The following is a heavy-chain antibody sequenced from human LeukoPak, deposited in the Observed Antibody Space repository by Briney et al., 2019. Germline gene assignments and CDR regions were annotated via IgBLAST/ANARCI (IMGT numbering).Heavy chain of an antibody. CDR1: GFTFSGYS. CDR3: ARGYFDWLLGADY. V-gene: IGHV3-48*02. Sequence: PGGSLRLSCAASGFTFSGYSMNWVRQAPGKGLEWVLYISSSSSTIYYADSVKGRFTISRDNAKNSLYLQMNSLRDEDTAVYYCARGYFDWLLGADYWGQGTLVTVSS. J-gene: IGHJ4*02. D-gene: IGHD3-9*01. CDR2: ISSSSSTI.